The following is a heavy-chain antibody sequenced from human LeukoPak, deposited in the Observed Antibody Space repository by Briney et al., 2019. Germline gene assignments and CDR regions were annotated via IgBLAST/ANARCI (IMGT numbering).Heavy chain of an antibody. J-gene: IGHJ4*02. CDR1: GFTFSSYA. D-gene: IGHD6-19*01. CDR3: AKRAVAGTGRAFDY. V-gene: IGHV3-23*01. Sequence: GGSLRLSCAASGFTFSSYAMNWVRQAPGKGLEWVSIISSSDNSTYYADSVKGRFTISRDNSKNTLYLQMNTLRAEDTAIYYCAKRAVAGTGRAFDYWGQGTLVTVSS. CDR2: ISSSDNST.